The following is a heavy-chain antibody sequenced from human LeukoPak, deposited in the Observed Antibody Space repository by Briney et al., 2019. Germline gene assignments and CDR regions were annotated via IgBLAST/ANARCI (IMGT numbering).Heavy chain of an antibody. Sequence: GGSLRLSCAASGFTFSSYAMSWVRQAPGKGLEWVSAISGSGGSTYYADSVKGRFTISRDNSKNTLYLQMNSLKTEDTAVYYCTTDMITMIVVAVLMDVWGKGTTVTVSS. CDR2: ISGSGGST. D-gene: IGHD3-22*01. J-gene: IGHJ6*03. CDR3: TTDMITMIVVAVLMDV. V-gene: IGHV3-23*01. CDR1: GFTFSSYA.